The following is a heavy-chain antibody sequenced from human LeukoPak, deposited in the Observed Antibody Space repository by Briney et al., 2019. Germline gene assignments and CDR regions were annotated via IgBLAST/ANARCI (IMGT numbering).Heavy chain of an antibody. CDR2: ISYDGSNK. CDR1: GFTFSSYV. Sequence: GGSLRLSCAASGFTFSSYVMHWVRQAPGKGLEWVTVISYDGSNKYYADSVKGRFTISRDNSKNTLYLQMNSLRDEDTAVYYCAKDFYSGSYGYFQHWGQGTLVTVSS. V-gene: IGHV3-30*18. CDR3: AKDFYSGSYGYFQH. D-gene: IGHD1-26*01. J-gene: IGHJ1*01.